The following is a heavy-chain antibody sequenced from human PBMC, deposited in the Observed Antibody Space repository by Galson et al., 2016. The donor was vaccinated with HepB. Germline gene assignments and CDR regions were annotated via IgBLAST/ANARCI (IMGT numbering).Heavy chain of an antibody. CDR2: IVVGRGNT. CDR3: AADAYGDFYFGY. Sequence: SGAEVKKPGESLKISCKASGFTFTSSAVQWVRQARGQRLEWMGWIVVGRGNTNYAQKFQERVTITRDLSTTTVYMELSSLRSDDTAMYYCAADAYGDFYFGYWGQGTLVTVSS. CDR1: GFTFTSSA. V-gene: IGHV1-58*01. J-gene: IGHJ4*02. D-gene: IGHD4-17*01.